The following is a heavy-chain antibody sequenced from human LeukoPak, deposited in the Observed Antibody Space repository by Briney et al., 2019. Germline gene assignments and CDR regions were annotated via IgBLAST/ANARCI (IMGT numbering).Heavy chain of an antibody. CDR3: ARYNSNYFDY. CDR1: GGSISSDY. CDR2: ISYSGST. Sequence: PSETLSLTCTVSGGSISSDYWSWIRRPPGKGLEWIGYISYSGSTKYNPSLKSRVTISGDTSKNQFSLKLSSVTAADTAMYYCARYNSNYFDYWGQGTLVTVSS. V-gene: IGHV4-59*08. D-gene: IGHD6-13*01. J-gene: IGHJ4*02.